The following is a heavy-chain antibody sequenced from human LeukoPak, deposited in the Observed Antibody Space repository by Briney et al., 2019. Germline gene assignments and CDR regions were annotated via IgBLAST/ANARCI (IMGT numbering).Heavy chain of an antibody. D-gene: IGHD2-21*01. Sequence: GGSLRLSCAASGFTFSNYWMHWVRQAPGKGLVWVTRINTDRSTTSYADSVEGRFTISRDNAKNTLYLQMNSLRAEDTAVYYCARVSTGIYYFDSWGQGTLVTVSS. J-gene: IGHJ4*02. CDR2: INTDRSTT. CDR3: ARVSTGIYYFDS. CDR1: GFTFSNYW. V-gene: IGHV3-74*01.